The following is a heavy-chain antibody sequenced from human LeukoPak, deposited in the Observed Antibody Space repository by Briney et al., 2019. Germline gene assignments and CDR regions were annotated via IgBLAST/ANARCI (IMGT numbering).Heavy chain of an antibody. CDR2: INSDGSGT. V-gene: IGHV3-74*01. Sequence: GGSLRLSCAASGFTFSSYWMHWVRQAPGKGLVWVSRINSDGSGTSYADSVKGRFTISRDNAKNTLYLQMNSLRAEDTAVYYCARVGSSIVGATAFDYWGQGTLVTVSS. CDR3: ARVGSSIVGATAFDY. J-gene: IGHJ4*02. D-gene: IGHD1-26*01. CDR1: GFTFSSYW.